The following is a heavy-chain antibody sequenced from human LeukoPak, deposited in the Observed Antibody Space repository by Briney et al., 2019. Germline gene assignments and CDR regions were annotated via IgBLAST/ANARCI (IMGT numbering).Heavy chain of an antibody. Sequence: ASVKVSCKASGYTFTGYYMHWVRQAPGQGLEWMGWINPNSGGTNYAQKFQGRVTMTRDTSISTAYMELSRLRPDDTAVYYCARGGDSSGWFYFDYWGQGTLVTVSS. D-gene: IGHD6-19*01. CDR2: INPNSGGT. J-gene: IGHJ4*02. V-gene: IGHV1-2*02. CDR3: ARGGDSSGWFYFDY. CDR1: GYTFTGYY.